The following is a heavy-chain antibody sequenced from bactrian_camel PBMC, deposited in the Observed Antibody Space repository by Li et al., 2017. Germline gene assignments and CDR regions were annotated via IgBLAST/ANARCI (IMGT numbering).Heavy chain of an antibody. Sequence: RLSCAASGFTFSSNTMTWVRQAPGKGLEWVSGIEAGGRDTGYADSVKGRFAISRDNAKNTLYLQMNMLKTEDTAVYYCASPSMDGSWTIDYWGQGTQVTVS. CDR3: ASPSMDGSWTIDY. D-gene: IGHD6*01. CDR1: GFTFSSNT. J-gene: IGHJ4*01. CDR2: IEAGGRDT. V-gene: IGHV3S41*01.